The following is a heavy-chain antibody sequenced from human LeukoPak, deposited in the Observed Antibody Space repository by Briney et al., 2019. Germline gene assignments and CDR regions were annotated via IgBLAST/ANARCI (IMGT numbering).Heavy chain of an antibody. D-gene: IGHD3-3*02. Sequence: GGSLRLSCAASGFSFSSYAMSWVRQAPGKGLEWVSGISGSGDITYYADSVKGRFTISRDNAKNTLYLQMNTLRVEDTAVYYCVAEFSKHFDIWGQGTMVIVSS. J-gene: IGHJ3*02. CDR2: ISGSGDIT. CDR1: GFSFSSYA. CDR3: VAEFSKHFDI. V-gene: IGHV3-23*01.